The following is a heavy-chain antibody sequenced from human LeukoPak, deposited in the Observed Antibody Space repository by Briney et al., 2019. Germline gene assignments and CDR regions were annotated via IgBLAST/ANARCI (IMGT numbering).Heavy chain of an antibody. CDR2: INHSGST. Sequence: GSLRLSCAASGFTFSNAWMSWVRQPPGKGLEWIGEINHSGSTNYNPSLKSRVTISVDTSKNQFSLKLSSVTAADTAVYYCARLGPYYYYMDVWGKGTTVTISS. D-gene: IGHD3-16*01. J-gene: IGHJ6*03. V-gene: IGHV4-34*01. CDR3: ARLGPYYYYMDV. CDR1: GFTFSNAW.